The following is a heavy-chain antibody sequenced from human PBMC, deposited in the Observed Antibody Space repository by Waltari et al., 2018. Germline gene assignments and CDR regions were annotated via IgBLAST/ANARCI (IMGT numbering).Heavy chain of an antibody. Sequence: EVQLVESGGGLLKRGGCVRHSCAGSGFEVSSSYMNWVRRAPGKGLEWVSGIHSGGNTYYADSVKGRFTISRDNSKNTLYLQMNSLRAEDTAVYYCAKDRSYGHSLANWGQGTLVTVSS. CDR1: GFEVSSSY. V-gene: IGHV3-53*01. D-gene: IGHD4-17*01. J-gene: IGHJ4*02. CDR3: AKDRSYGHSLAN. CDR2: IHSGGNT.